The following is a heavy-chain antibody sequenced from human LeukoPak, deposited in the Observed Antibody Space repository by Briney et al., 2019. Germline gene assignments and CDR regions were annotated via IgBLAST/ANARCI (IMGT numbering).Heavy chain of an antibody. CDR1: GFTFSDYG. CDR3: ARTRYNSGGGDY. V-gene: IGHV3-33*01. CDR2: IWYDGTNR. J-gene: IGHJ4*02. Sequence: GRSLRLSCAVSGFTFSDYGMHWVRQAPGKGLEGVAVIWYDGTNRYYADSVEGRFTISRDNSKNTLYLQMNSLRAEDTALYYCARTRYNSGGGDYWGQGTPVTVSP. D-gene: IGHD6-19*01.